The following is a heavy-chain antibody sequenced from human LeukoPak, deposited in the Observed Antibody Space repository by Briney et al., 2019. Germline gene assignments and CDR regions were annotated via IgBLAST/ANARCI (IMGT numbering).Heavy chain of an antibody. D-gene: IGHD2-15*01. V-gene: IGHV4-4*07. J-gene: IGHJ4*02. CDR3: ARARGRLLLIDY. CDR2: IYSSGST. Sequence: PSETLSLTCTVSGGSISGYYWSWIRQPAGKGLEWIGRIYSSGSTDYNPSLKSRVTMSVDTSKNQFSLNLTSVTAADSAVYYCARARGRLLLIDYWGQGTLVTVSS. CDR1: GGSISGYY.